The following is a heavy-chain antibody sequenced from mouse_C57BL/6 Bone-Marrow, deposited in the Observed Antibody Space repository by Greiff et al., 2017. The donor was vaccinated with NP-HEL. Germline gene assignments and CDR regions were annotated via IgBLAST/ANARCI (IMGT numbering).Heavy chain of an antibody. V-gene: IGHV1-50*01. D-gene: IGHD3-2*02. CDR2: IDPSDSYT. CDR1: GYTFTSYW. CDR3: ARARLRLRRAY. J-gene: IGHJ3*01. Sequence: QVQLKESGAELVKPGASVKLSCKASGYTFTSYWMQWVNQRPGQGLEWIGEIDPSDSYTNYNQKFKGKATLTVDTSSSTAYMQLSSLTSEDSAVYYCARARLRLRRAYWGQGTLVTVSA.